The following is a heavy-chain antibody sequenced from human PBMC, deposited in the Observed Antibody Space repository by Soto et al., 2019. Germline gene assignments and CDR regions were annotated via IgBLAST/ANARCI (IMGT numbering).Heavy chain of an antibody. CDR1: GGSFSGYY. D-gene: IGHD4-4*01. V-gene: IGHV4-34*01. CDR3: ERHVTTSQGVPGLKWFDP. CDR2: INHSGST. J-gene: IGHJ5*02. Sequence: SETLSLTCAVYGGSFSGYYWSWIRQPPGKGLEWIGEINHSGSTNYNPSLKSRVTISVDTSKNQFSLRLTSVTAADTAVYYCERHVTTSQGVPGLKWFDPWAREPWSPSPQ.